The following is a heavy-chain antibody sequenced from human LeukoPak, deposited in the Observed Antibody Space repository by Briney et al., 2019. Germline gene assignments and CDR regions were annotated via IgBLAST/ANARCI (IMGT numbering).Heavy chain of an antibody. Sequence: ASVKVSCKASGYTFTSYGISWVRQAPGQGLEWMGWISAYNGNTNYAQKLQGRVTMTTDTSTSTAYMELRSLRSDDTAVYYCARDGYCSSTSCGPKQLLLLKIVDPWYYWGQGTLVTVSS. J-gene: IGHJ4*02. CDR2: ISAYNGNT. V-gene: IGHV1-18*01. CDR1: GYTFTSYG. D-gene: IGHD2-2*03. CDR3: ARDGYCSSTSCGPKQLLLLKIVDPWYY.